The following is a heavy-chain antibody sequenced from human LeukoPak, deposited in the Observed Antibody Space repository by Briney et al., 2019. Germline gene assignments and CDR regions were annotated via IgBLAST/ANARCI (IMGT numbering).Heavy chain of an antibody. D-gene: IGHD6-13*01. Sequence: PSETLSLTCTVSDDSITIYYWTWIRQPPGKGLEWIGYIDHTGSTNYNPSLNSRVTISGDTSKNRFSLELSSVTAADTAVYFCARGRVSSSSWYSTYYYYYYMDVWGKGTTVTVSS. J-gene: IGHJ6*03. CDR2: IDHTGST. V-gene: IGHV4-59*01. CDR3: ARGRVSSSSWYSTYYYYYYMDV. CDR1: DDSITIYY.